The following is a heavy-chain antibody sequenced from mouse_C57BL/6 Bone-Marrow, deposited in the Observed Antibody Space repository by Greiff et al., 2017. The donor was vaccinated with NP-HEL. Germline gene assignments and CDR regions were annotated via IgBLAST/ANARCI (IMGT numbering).Heavy chain of an antibody. J-gene: IGHJ3*01. D-gene: IGHD1-1*01. Sequence: QVQLQQSGAELARPGASVKLSCKASGYTFTSYGISWVKQRTGQGLEWIGEIYPRSGNTYYNEKFKGKATLTADKSSSTAYMELRSLTSEDSAVYFCARKGITTVEFAYWGQGTLVTVSA. CDR2: IYPRSGNT. CDR3: ARKGITTVEFAY. CDR1: GYTFTSYG. V-gene: IGHV1-81*01.